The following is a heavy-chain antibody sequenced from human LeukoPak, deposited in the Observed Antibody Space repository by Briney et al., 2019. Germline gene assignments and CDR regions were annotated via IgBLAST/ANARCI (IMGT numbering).Heavy chain of an antibody. Sequence: PGGSPRLSCAASGFTFDDYAMHWVRHAPGKGLEWVSGISWNSGSIGYADSVKGRFTISRDNAKNSLYLQMNSLKTEDTAVYYCARASGVNWNDHYFDYWGQGTLVTVSS. CDR2: ISWNSGSI. J-gene: IGHJ4*02. CDR1: GFTFDDYA. CDR3: ARASGVNWNDHYFDY. V-gene: IGHV3-9*01. D-gene: IGHD1-1*01.